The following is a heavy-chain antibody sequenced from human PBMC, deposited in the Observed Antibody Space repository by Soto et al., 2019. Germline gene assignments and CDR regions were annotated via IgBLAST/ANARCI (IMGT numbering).Heavy chain of an antibody. CDR2: IKEDGSEK. CDR3: ARVKTSPRSAG. D-gene: IGHD3-10*01. V-gene: IGHV3-7*01. CDR1: GFTFSDHW. Sequence: EVQLVESGGGLVQPGGSLRLSCVASGFTFSDHWMSWVRQAPGKGLEWVANIKEDGSEKYYVDTVKGRFTISRDNVENSLYLQMDSLRVEDTAVYFCARVKTSPRSAGGGQGTLVTVSS. J-gene: IGHJ4*02.